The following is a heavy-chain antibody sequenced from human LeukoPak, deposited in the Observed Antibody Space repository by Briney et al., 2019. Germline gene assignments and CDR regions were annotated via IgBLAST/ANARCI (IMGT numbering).Heavy chain of an antibody. CDR2: IDSSGTT. CDR3: ATTSGGTADY. Sequence: SETLSLTCTVSGGSISTYHWNWFRQPPGKGLEMIGDIDSSGTTDSTPSLKSQVTISIDTSRSHFSLKLTSVPAADTAVYYCATTSGGTADYWGQGTLVTVSS. CDR1: GGSISTYH. V-gene: IGHV4-59*01. D-gene: IGHD1-1*01. J-gene: IGHJ4*02.